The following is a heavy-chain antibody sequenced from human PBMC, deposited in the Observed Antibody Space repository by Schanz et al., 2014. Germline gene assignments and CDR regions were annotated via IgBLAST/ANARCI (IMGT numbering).Heavy chain of an antibody. CDR2: ISGSGGST. Sequence: DVHLLESGGGLVQPGGSLRLSCAASEFTFSTDAMSWVRQAPGKGLEWVSAISGSGGSTYYADSVKGRFTISRDNSKNTLYLQMNSLRAEDTAVYYCAKGRFGELSAFDIWGRGTMVTVSS. V-gene: IGHV3-23*01. CDR1: EFTFSTDA. CDR3: AKGRFGELSAFDI. J-gene: IGHJ3*02. D-gene: IGHD3-10*01.